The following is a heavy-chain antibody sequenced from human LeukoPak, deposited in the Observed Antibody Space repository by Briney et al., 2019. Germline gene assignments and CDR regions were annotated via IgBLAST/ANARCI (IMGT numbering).Heavy chain of an antibody. Sequence: PGGSLRLSCAASGFTFDIYAMHWVRQAPGKGLEWVAVISYDGSNKYYAESVKGRFTISRDNAKNTLYLQMNSLKTEDTAVYFCARNYYGSVSRPDYWGQGTLVTVSS. CDR1: GFTFDIYA. CDR3: ARNYYGSVSRPDY. CDR2: ISYDGSNK. J-gene: IGHJ4*02. D-gene: IGHD3-10*01. V-gene: IGHV3-30-3*01.